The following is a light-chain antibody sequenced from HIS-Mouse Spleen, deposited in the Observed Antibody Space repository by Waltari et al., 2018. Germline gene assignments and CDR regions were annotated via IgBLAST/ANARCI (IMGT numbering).Light chain of an antibody. CDR1: QDISNY. CDR3: QQYDNLRVT. V-gene: IGKV1-33*01. Sequence: DIQMTQSPSSLSASVGDRVTITCQASQDISNYLNWYQQKPGKAPKLLIYDASNLETGVPSRFSGSESWTDFTFTISSLQPEDIATYYCQQYDNLRVTFGPGTKVDIK. J-gene: IGKJ3*01. CDR2: DAS.